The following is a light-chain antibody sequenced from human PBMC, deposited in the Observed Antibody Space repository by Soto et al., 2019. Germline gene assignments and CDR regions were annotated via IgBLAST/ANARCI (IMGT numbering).Light chain of an antibody. CDR3: CSYAAGV. CDR1: SSDVGGYNY. J-gene: IGLJ1*01. CDR2: DVS. V-gene: IGLV2-11*01. Sequence: QSALTQPRSVSGSPGQSVTISCTGTSSDVGGYNYVSWYQQHPGKAPKLMIYDVSKRPSGVPDRFSGSKSGNTASLTISGLQAEDEADYYCCSYAAGVFGTGTQLTVL.